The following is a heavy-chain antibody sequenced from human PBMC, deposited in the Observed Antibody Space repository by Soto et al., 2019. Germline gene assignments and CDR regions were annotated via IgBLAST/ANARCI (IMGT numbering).Heavy chain of an antibody. D-gene: IGHD3-10*01. CDR2: MNPNSGNT. CDR3: ARRSPMVRPLLRLNYYYYMDV. V-gene: IGHV1-8*01. CDR1: GYTFTSYD. Sequence: ASVKVSCKASGYTFTSYDINWVRQATGQGLEWMGWMNPNSGNTGYAQKFQGRVTMTRNTSISTAYMELSSLRSEDTAVYYCARRSPMVRPLLRLNYYYYMDVWGKGTTVTVSS. J-gene: IGHJ6*03.